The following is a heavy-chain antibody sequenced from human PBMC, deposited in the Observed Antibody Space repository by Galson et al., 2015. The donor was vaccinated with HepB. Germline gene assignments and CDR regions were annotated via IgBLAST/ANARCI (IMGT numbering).Heavy chain of an antibody. D-gene: IGHD4/OR15-4a*01. CDR1: GFTFSSST. CDR3: ATTKFGSGAYCTFEI. J-gene: IGHJ3*02. V-gene: IGHV3-48*04. CDR2: ISTNGATI. Sequence: SLRLSCAASGFTFSSSTMNWARQTPGEGLQWVSYISTNGATIQYADSVKGRFTIARDNAKNTMWLQMNSLRAEDTAVYYCATTKFGSGAYCTFEIWGQGTLVTFSS.